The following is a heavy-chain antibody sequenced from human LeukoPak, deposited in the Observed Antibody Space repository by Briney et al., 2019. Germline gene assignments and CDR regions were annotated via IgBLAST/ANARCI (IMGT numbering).Heavy chain of an antibody. Sequence: GGSLRLSCAASGFTFNSFGMSWVRQAPGKGLEWLSYISSSSSTIYYADSVRGRFTISRDNAKNSLYLQINSLRADDTAVYYCARSHQRVGTEDYWGQGTLVTVSS. CDR2: ISSSSSTI. CDR3: ARSHQRVGTEDY. J-gene: IGHJ4*02. V-gene: IGHV3-48*04. CDR1: GFTFNSFG. D-gene: IGHD1-1*01.